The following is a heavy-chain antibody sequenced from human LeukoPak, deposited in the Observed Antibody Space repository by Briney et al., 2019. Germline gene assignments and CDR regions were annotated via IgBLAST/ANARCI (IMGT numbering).Heavy chain of an antibody. J-gene: IGHJ4*02. V-gene: IGHV3-7*01. CDR2: IKEDGSEK. CDR1: GFTFRGYW. D-gene: IGHD6-6*01. Sequence: GGSLRLSCAASGFTFRGYWMSWVRQAPGKGLEWVANIKEDGSEKYYVDSVKGRFTISRDNAKNSLNLQMDSLRVEDTAVYYCTRGDSSSKTDYWGQGTLVTVSS. CDR3: TRGDSSSKTDY.